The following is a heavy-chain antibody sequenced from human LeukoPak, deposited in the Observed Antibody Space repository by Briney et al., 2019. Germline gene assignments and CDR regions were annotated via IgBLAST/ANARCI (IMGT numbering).Heavy chain of an antibody. V-gene: IGHV1-69*10. J-gene: IGHJ3*02. CDR1: VGTVISYA. D-gene: IGHD2-21*02. CDR3: ARYHILVVTSLAFDI. Sequence: SEKVSCKASVGTVISYAISWVRQAPRQGLEWMGGSIPILGTANYAHKFQGRVTITADKSTSTDFMEPSSLRSEDRAVCCCARYHILVVTSLAFDIWGERTKV. CDR2: SIPILGTA.